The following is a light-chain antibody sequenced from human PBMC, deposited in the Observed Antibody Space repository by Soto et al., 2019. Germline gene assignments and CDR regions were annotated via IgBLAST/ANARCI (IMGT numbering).Light chain of an antibody. CDR2: KAS. V-gene: IGKV1-5*03. Sequence: DIQMTQSPSSLSASVGDRVTIACRASQSISSYLNWYQQKPGKAPKLLIYKASTLGSGVPSRFSGSGSGTEFTLTISSLQPDDFATYYCQLYNTYPWTFGQGTKVDIK. CDR3: QLYNTYPWT. J-gene: IGKJ1*01. CDR1: QSISSY.